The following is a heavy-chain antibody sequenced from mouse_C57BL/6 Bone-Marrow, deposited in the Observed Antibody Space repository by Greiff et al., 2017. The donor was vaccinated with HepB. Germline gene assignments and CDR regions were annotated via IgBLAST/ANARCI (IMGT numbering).Heavy chain of an antibody. CDR3: ARGTTVVATDAMDY. J-gene: IGHJ4*01. D-gene: IGHD1-1*01. CDR2: ISYDGSN. Sequence: EVQVVESGPGLVKPSQSLSLTCSVTGYSITSGYYWNWIRQFPGNKLEWMGYISYDGSNNYNPSLKNRISITRDTSKNQFFLKLNSVTTEDTATYYCARGTTVVATDAMDYWGQGTSVTVSS. V-gene: IGHV3-6*01. CDR1: GYSITSGYY.